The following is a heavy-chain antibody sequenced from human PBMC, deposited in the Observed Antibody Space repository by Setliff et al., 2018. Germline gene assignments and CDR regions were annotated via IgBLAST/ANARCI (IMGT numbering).Heavy chain of an antibody. Sequence: SETLSLTCTVSGGSINNYYWSWVRQAPGKGLEWVGYVYYTGTTNYSPSLKGRVIISVDASKNRLSLQLNSVTPADTAVYYCARDRSAYNYGLDVWGQGTTVTVSS. CDR3: ARDRSAYNYGLDV. CDR1: GGSINNYY. CDR2: VYYTGTT. J-gene: IGHJ6*02. V-gene: IGHV4-59*01.